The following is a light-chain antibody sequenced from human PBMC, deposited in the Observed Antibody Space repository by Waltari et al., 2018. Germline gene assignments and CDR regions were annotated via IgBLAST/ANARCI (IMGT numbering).Light chain of an antibody. J-gene: IGLJ3*02. CDR3: CSYAGRNIWV. Sequence: SALTQPAPVSGSPGQSITIPCTGTRRSFDFFNLVPCYQHHPDKAPKLIVYEVIERPSGVSNRFSGSKSGNTASLTISGLQSEDEADYYCCSYAGRNIWVFGGGTKLTVL. CDR2: EVI. V-gene: IGLV2-23*02. CDR1: RRSFDFFNL.